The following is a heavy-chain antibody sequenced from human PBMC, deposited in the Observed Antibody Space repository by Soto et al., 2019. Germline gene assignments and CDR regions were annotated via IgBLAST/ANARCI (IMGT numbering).Heavy chain of an antibody. V-gene: IGHV1-69*12. Sequence: QVQLVQSGAEVKKPGSSVKVSCKASGGTFSSYAIDWVRQAPGQGLEWMGGIIPIFGTADYAQKFQGRVTITADESTSAAYMELSSVRSEDTAVYYCARGQTGGGWGYYFDYWGQGTLVTVSS. CDR1: GGTFSSYA. J-gene: IGHJ4*02. CDR3: ARGQTGGGWGYYFDY. D-gene: IGHD3-16*01. CDR2: IIPIFGTA.